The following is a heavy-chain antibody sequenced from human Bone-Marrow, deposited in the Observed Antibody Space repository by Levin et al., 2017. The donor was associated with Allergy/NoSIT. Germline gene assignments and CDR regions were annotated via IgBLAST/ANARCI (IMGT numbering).Heavy chain of an antibody. Sequence: GGSLRLSCAASGFTFSSYSMNWVRQAPGKGLEWVSYISSSSSTIYYADSVKGRFTISRDNAKNSLYLQMNSLRAEDTAVYYCARDLVVVVPAASYYYGMDVWGQGTTVTVSS. CDR3: ARDLVVVVPAASYYYGMDV. D-gene: IGHD2-2*01. CDR1: GFTFSSYS. V-gene: IGHV3-48*01. J-gene: IGHJ6*02. CDR2: ISSSSSTI.